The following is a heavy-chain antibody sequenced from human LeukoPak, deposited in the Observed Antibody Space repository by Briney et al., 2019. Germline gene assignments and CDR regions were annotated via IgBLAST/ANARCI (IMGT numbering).Heavy chain of an antibody. CDR3: AKDIGGYCSSTSCYSSATFDY. CDR2: ISWNSGSI. Sequence: GGSLRLSCAASGSTFSSYAMSWVRQAPGKGLEWVSGISWNSGSIGYADSVKGRFTISRDNAKNSLYLQMNSLRAEDTALYYCAKDIGGYCSSTSCYSSATFDYWGQGTLVTVSS. CDR1: GSTFSSYA. J-gene: IGHJ4*02. V-gene: IGHV3-9*01. D-gene: IGHD2-2*01.